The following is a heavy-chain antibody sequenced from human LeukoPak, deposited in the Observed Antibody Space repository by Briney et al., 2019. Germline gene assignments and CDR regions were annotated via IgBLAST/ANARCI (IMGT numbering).Heavy chain of an antibody. J-gene: IGHJ5*02. CDR2: IYSGGST. Sequence: GGSLSLSCAASGFTVSSNYMSCVRQAPGKGLEWVSVIYSGGSTYYADSVKDRFTISRDNSKDTLYLQMNSLRAEDAAVYYCAREYSAGWFDPWGQGTLVTVSS. CDR3: AREYSAGWFDP. D-gene: IGHD6-13*01. V-gene: IGHV3-66*01. CDR1: GFTVSSNY.